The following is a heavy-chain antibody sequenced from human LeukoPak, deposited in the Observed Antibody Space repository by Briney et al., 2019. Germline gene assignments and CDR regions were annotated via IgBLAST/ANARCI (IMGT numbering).Heavy chain of an antibody. CDR1: GGSISSGYY. Sequence: SQTLSLTCTVSGGSISSGYYWSWIRQPAGKGLEWIGRIYTSGSTNYNPSLKSRVTISVDTSKNQFSLKLSSVTAADTAVYYCANLGRYYFDSGEIDYWGQGTLVTVSS. CDR2: IYTSGST. J-gene: IGHJ4*02. CDR3: ANLGRYYFDSGEIDY. V-gene: IGHV4-61*02. D-gene: IGHD3-22*01.